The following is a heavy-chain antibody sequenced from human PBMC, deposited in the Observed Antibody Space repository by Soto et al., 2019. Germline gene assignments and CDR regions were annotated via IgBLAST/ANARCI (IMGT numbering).Heavy chain of an antibody. CDR2: IRSKAYGGTT. CDR3: SGYYYYYGMDV. Sequence: PGGSLRLSCTASGFTFGDYAMSWFRQAPGKGLEWVGFIRSKAYGGTTEYAASVKGRFTISRDDSKSIAYLQMNSLKTEDTAVYYCSGYYYYYGMDVWGQGTTVTVSS. CDR1: GFTFGDYA. V-gene: IGHV3-49*03. J-gene: IGHJ6*02.